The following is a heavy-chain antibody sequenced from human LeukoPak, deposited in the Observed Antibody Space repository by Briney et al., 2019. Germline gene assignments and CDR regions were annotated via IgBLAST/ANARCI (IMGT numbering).Heavy chain of an antibody. V-gene: IGHV4-59*12. CDR2: IYHSGST. Sequence: PSETLSLTCTVSGGSISSYYWSWIRQPPGKGLEWIGSIYHSGSTYYNPSLKSRVTISVDTSKNQFSLKLSSVTAADTAVYYCARAVDYYDSSVYFDYWGQGTLVTVSS. D-gene: IGHD3-22*01. J-gene: IGHJ4*02. CDR1: GGSISSYY. CDR3: ARAVDYYDSSVYFDY.